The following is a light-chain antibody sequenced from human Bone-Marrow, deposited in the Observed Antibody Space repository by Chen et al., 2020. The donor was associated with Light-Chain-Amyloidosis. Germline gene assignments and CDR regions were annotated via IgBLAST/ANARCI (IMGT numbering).Light chain of an antibody. V-gene: IGLV2-14*01. J-gene: IGLJ1*01. Sequence: QSALTQPASVSGSPGQSTTIPCTGTSSDVGGYNYVSWYQQHPGKAPKLMIYDVSNRPSGVSNRFSGSKSGNTASLTISGLQAEDEADYYCCSYVGGYSFVFGTGTRVTVL. CDR1: SSDVGGYNY. CDR3: CSYVGGYSFV. CDR2: DVS.